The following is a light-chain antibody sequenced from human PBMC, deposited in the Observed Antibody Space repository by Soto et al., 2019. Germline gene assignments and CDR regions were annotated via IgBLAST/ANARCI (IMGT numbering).Light chain of an antibody. Sequence: EIVLTQSPATLSLSPGERATLSCRASQSVSSYLAWYQQKPGQAPRLLIYDASNRAAGIPARFSGSGSGTDFTLTISRLEPEDSAVYYCQKRNIWPPVTFGQGTRLEIK. CDR2: DAS. J-gene: IGKJ5*01. V-gene: IGKV3-11*01. CDR3: QKRNIWPPVT. CDR1: QSVSSY.